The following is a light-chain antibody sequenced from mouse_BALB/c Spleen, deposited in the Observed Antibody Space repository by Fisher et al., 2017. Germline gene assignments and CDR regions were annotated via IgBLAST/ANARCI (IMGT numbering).Light chain of an antibody. CDR3: QQWSSSPYT. V-gene: IGKV4-57-1*01. Sequence: DIVITQTPAIMSASPGEKVTMTCRASSSVSSSYLHWYQQKPGSSPKLWIYSTSNLASGVPARFSGSGSGTSYSLTISSMEAEDAATYYCQQWSSSPYTFGGGTKLEIK. CDR2: STS. J-gene: IGKJ2*01. CDR1: SSVSSSY.